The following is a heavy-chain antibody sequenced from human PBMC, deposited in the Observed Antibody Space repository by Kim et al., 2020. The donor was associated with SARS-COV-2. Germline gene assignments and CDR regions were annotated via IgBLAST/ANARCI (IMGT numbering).Heavy chain of an antibody. CDR1: GFTFSSYS. CDR2: ISSSSSTI. Sequence: GGSLRLSCAASGFTFSSYSMNWVRQAPGKGLEWVSYISSSSSTIYYADSVKGRFTISRDNAKNSLYLQMNSLGDEDTAVYYCARGGTGVTTGRWFDPWGQGTLVTVSS. V-gene: IGHV3-48*02. CDR3: ARGGTGVTTGRWFDP. J-gene: IGHJ5*02. D-gene: IGHD4-17*01.